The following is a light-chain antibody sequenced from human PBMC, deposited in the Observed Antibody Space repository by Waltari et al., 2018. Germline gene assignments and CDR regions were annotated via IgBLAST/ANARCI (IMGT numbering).Light chain of an antibody. J-gene: IGLJ2*01. V-gene: IGLV1-44*01. CDR1: TSNVGSNT. CDR2: SND. CDR3: VTWDDSLNGHAV. Sequence: QSVLTQPPSASVAPGQRVTISCSGSTSNVGSNTVNWYQQLPGTAPKLLIYSNDQRPSGVPDRFSASKSGTSASLVIGGLQSEDEADYYCVTWDDSLNGHAVFGGGTKLTVL.